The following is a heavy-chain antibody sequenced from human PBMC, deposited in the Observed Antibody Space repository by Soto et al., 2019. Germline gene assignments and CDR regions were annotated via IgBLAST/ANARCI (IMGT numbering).Heavy chain of an antibody. CDR2: IWYDGSNK. J-gene: IGHJ6*02. V-gene: IGHV3-33*01. CDR3: ARGSYYGDYYYGMDV. Sequence: GGSLRLSCAASGFTFSSYGMHWVRQAPGKGLEWVAVIWYDGSNKYYADSVKGRLTISRDNSKNTLHLQMNSLRAEGTAVYYCARGSYYGDYYYGMDVWGQGTTVTVSS. D-gene: IGHD1-26*01. CDR1: GFTFSSYG.